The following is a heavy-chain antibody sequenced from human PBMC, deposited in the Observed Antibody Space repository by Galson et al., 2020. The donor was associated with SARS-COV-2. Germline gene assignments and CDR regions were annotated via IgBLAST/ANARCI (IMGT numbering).Heavy chain of an antibody. CDR2: ISPYNGDT. D-gene: IGHD3-10*01. V-gene: IGHV1-18*01. CDR1: GYTFTSHG. J-gene: IGHJ1*01. Sequence: ASVKVSCKASGYTFTSHGISWVRQAPGQGLEWMGWISPYNGDTHYAPKVQGRFTMTTDTSTSTAYMELRSLRSYDTAVYYRARDFWYYASGSVDWGQGTLVTVAS. CDR3: ARDFWYYASGSVD.